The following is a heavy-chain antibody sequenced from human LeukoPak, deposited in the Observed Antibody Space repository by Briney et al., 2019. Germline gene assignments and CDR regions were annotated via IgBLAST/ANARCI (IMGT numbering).Heavy chain of an antibody. CDR1: GFIFSYFG. CDR2: IYSGGST. J-gene: IGHJ4*02. CDR3: AKDNPTVGDY. Sequence: GGSLRLSCAASGFIFSYFGMHWVRQAPGKGLEWVSVIYSGGSTYYADSVKGRFTISRDNSKNTLYLQMNSLRAEDTAVYYCAKDNPTVGDYWGQGTLVTVSS. D-gene: IGHD1-26*01. V-gene: IGHV3-NL1*01.